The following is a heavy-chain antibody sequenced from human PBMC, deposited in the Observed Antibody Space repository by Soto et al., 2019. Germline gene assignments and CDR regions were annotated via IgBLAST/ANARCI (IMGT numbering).Heavy chain of an antibody. CDR1: GGSISSSNW. Sequence: PSETLSLTCAVSGGSISSSNWWSWVRQPPGKGLEWIGEIYHSGSTNYNPSLKSRVTISVDKSKNQFSLKLSSVTAADTAVYYCARVLKGIAPERGLYYFDYWGQGTLVTVSS. CDR2: IYHSGST. D-gene: IGHD3-16*01. V-gene: IGHV4-4*02. CDR3: ARVLKGIAPERGLYYFDY. J-gene: IGHJ4*02.